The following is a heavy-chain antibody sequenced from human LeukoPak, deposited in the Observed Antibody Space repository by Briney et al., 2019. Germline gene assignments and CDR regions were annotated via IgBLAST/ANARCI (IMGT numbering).Heavy chain of an antibody. V-gene: IGHV4-61*01. Sequence: SETLSLTCTVSGGSVSSGNYYWSWIRQPPGKGLEWIGYIYNTGSTIYTPSLESRVTISADTSKNQFSLEMTSVTAADTAVYYCARDKGGGLPFDTWGQGTMVTVSS. D-gene: IGHD3-16*01. CDR3: ARDKGGGLPFDT. CDR2: IYNTGST. CDR1: GGSVSSGNYY. J-gene: IGHJ3*02.